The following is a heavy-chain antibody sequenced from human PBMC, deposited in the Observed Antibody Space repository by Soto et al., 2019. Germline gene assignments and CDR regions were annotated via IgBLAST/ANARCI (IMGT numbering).Heavy chain of an antibody. D-gene: IGHD2-15*01. Sequence: QVQLQESGPGLVKPSGTLSLTCAVSGGSISGINWWYWVRQPPGKGLDWIGEIYHSGSTRYNPSPESRFTLSADKSTNQFSLKLSSVAAADTAVYYCARFGGGMDVGGQGTAVTVSS. J-gene: IGHJ6*02. CDR3: ARFGGGMDV. CDR1: GGSISGINW. V-gene: IGHV4-4*02. CDR2: IYHSGST.